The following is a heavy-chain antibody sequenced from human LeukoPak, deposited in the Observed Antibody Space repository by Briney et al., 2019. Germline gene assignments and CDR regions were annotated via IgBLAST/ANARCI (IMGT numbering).Heavy chain of an antibody. CDR2: MNPNSGNT. V-gene: IGHV1-8*03. CDR3: ARERSSGYNDAFDI. D-gene: IGHD3-22*01. J-gene: IGHJ3*02. CDR1: GYTFTSYD. Sequence: ASVKVSCKASGYTFTSYDINWVRQATGQGLEWMGWMNPNSGNTGYAQKFQGRVTITRNTSISTAYMELSSLRSGDTAVYYCARERSSGYNDAFDIWGQGTMVTVSS.